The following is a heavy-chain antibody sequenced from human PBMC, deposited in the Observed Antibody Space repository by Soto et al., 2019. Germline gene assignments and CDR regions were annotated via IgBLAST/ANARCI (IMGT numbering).Heavy chain of an antibody. V-gene: IGHV4-34*01. J-gene: IGHJ4*02. CDR3: ARGKLSDYVWGSYRYHFDY. CDR1: GGSFSGYY. Sequence: SETLSLTCAVYGGSFSGYYWSWIRQPPGKGLEWIGEINHSGSTNYNPSLKSRVTISVDTSKNQFSLKLSSVTAADTAVYYCARGKLSDYVWGSYRYHFDYWGQGTVVTSPQ. CDR2: INHSGST. D-gene: IGHD3-16*02.